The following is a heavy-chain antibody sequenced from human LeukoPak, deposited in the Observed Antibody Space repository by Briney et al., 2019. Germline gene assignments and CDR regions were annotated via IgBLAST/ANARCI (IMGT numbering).Heavy chain of an antibody. CDR2: INPNSGGS. D-gene: IGHD5-18*01. J-gene: IGHJ4*02. Sequence: ASVKVSCKASGYTFTGYYMHWVRQAPGQGLEWMEWINPNSGGSNYAQKFQDRVTMTRDTSISTAYMELSRLTSDDTAVYYCARDQGDTSLVEYYFDYWGQGTLVTVSS. CDR1: GYTFTGYY. V-gene: IGHV1-2*02. CDR3: ARDQGDTSLVEYYFDY.